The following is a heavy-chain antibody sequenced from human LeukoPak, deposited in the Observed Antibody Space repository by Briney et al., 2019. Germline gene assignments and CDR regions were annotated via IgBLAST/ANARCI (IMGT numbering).Heavy chain of an antibody. D-gene: IGHD4/OR15-4a*01. CDR3: ARDDYGANERD. J-gene: IGHJ4*02. V-gene: IGHV3-66*01. Sequence: GGSLRLSCAASGFTVSKSYMSWVRQAPGKGLEWVSVIYAGGFTYYTDSVKGRFTISRDNYENTLYLQTNSLRAEDTAVYYCARDDYGANERDWGQGTLVTVSS. CDR2: IYAGGFT. CDR1: GFTVSKSY.